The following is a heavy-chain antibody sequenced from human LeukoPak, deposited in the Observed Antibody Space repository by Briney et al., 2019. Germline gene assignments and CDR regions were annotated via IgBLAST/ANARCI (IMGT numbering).Heavy chain of an antibody. D-gene: IGHD3-9*01. Sequence: PGGSLRLSCAASGFTLSNAWMSWVRQAPGKGLEWVGRIKSKTDGGTTDYAAPVKGRFTISRDDSKNTLYLQMNSLKTEDTAVYYCTTDASDDWNYYDYWGQGTLVTVSS. CDR2: IKSKTDGGTT. V-gene: IGHV3-15*01. J-gene: IGHJ4*02. CDR1: GFTLSNAW. CDR3: TTDASDDWNYYDY.